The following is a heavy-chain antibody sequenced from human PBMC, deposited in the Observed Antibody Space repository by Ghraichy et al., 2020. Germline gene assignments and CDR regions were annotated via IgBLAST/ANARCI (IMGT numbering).Heavy chain of an antibody. D-gene: IGHD6-13*01. CDR2: ISSSSSYI. V-gene: IGHV3-21*01. CDR1: GFTFSSYS. CDR3: ARARGPGGGYSSSWLPHDY. J-gene: IGHJ4*02. Sequence: GESLNISCAASGFTFSSYSMNWVRQAPGKGLEWVSSISSSSSYIYYADSVKGRFTISRDNAKNSLYLQMNSLRAEDTAVYYCARARGPGGGYSSSWLPHDYWGQGTLVTVSS.